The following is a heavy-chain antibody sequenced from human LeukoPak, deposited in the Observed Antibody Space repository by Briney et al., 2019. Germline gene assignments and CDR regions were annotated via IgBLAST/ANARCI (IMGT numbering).Heavy chain of an antibody. J-gene: IGHJ3*02. CDR1: GFTFSSYS. D-gene: IGHD6-19*01. CDR2: ISSSSSYI. CDR3: ARAVAGFKTDAFDI. V-gene: IGHV3-21*01. Sequence: GGSLRLSCAASGFTFSSYSMNWVRQAPGKGLELVSSISSSSSYIYYADSVKGRFTISRDNAKNSLYLQMNSLRAEDTAVYYCARAVAGFKTDAFDIWGQGTMVTVSS.